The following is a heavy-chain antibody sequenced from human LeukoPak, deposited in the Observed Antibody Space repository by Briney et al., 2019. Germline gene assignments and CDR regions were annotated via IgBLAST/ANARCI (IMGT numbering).Heavy chain of an antibody. CDR3: ARDRNLVVVPAVANFDY. V-gene: IGHV4-59*12. CDR2: IYPSGST. CDR1: GGSISSYY. Sequence: PSETLSLTCTVSGGSISSYYWSWIRQPPGKGLECIGYIYPSGSTNYNPSLKSRVTMSVDTSKNQFSLKLSSVTVADTAVCYCARDRNLVVVPAVANFDYWGQGTLVTVSS. D-gene: IGHD2-2*01. J-gene: IGHJ4*02.